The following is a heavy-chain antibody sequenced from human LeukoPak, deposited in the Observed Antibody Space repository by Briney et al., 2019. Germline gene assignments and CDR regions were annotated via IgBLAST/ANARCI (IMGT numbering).Heavy chain of an antibody. CDR1: GYSISSGYY. CDR3: ARARGEMATIIYYYYMDV. CDR2: IYHSGST. D-gene: IGHD5-24*01. Sequence: MSSETLSLTCTVSGYSISSGYYWGWIRQPPGKGLEWIGSIYHSGSTYYNPSLKSRVTISVDTSKNQFSLKLSSVTAADTAVYYCARARGEMATIIYYYYMDVWGKGTTVTISS. V-gene: IGHV4-38-2*02. J-gene: IGHJ6*03.